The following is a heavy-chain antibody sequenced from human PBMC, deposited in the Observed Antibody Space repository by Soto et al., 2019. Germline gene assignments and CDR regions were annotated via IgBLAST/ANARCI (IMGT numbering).Heavy chain of an antibody. CDR1: GYTFTSYD. CDR2: MNPNSGNT. Sequence: VKVSCKASGYTFTSYDINWVRQATGQRLEWMGWMNPNSGNTGYAQKFQGRVTMTRNTSISTAYMELSSLRSEDTAVYYCARSGSSGWYFAFEIWGQGTMVTVSS. V-gene: IGHV1-8*01. J-gene: IGHJ3*02. D-gene: IGHD6-19*01. CDR3: ARSGSSGWYFAFEI.